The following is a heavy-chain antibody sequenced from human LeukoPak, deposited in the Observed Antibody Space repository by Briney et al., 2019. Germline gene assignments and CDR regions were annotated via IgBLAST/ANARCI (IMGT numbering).Heavy chain of an antibody. CDR1: GFTFSSYE. Sequence: GGSLRLSCAASGFTFSSYEMNWVRQAPGKGLEWVSYISSSGSTIYYADSVKGRFTIYRDNAKNSLYLQMNSLRAEDTAVYYCARGDYGDYVLIPNWFDPWGQGTLVTVSS. D-gene: IGHD4-17*01. CDR3: ARGDYGDYVLIPNWFDP. V-gene: IGHV3-48*03. CDR2: ISSSGSTI. J-gene: IGHJ5*02.